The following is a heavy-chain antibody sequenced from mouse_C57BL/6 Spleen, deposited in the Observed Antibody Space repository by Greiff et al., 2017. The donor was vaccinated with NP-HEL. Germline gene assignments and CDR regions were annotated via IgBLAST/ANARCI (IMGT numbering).Heavy chain of an antibody. CDR3: ARGGTTVDAMDY. CDR1: GFTFSSYA. Sequence: EVQGVESGGGLVKPGGSLKLSCAASGFTFSSYAMSWVRQTPEKRLEWVATISDGGSYTYYPANVKGRFTISRDNDKNNLYLQMSHLKSEDTAMYYCARGGTTVDAMDYWGQGTSVTVSS. V-gene: IGHV5-4*01. CDR2: ISDGGSYT. J-gene: IGHJ4*01. D-gene: IGHD1-1*01.